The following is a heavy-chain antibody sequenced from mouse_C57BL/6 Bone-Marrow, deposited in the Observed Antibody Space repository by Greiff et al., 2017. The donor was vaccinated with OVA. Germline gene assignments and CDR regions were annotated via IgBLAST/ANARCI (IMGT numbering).Heavy chain of an antibody. V-gene: IGHV6-3*01. D-gene: IGHD1-1*01. CDR2: IRLKSDNYAT. Sequence: EVKVEESGGGLVQPGGSMKLSCVASGFTFSNYWMNWVRQSPEKGLEWVAQIRLKSDNYATHYAESVKGRFTISRDDSKSSVYLQMNNLRAEDTGIYYCTRIYYGSSYDYWGQGTTLTVSS. J-gene: IGHJ2*01. CDR1: GFTFSNYW. CDR3: TRIYYGSSYDY.